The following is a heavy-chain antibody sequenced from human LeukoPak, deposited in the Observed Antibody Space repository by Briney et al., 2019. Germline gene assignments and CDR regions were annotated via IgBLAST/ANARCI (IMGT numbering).Heavy chain of an antibody. Sequence: PSETLSLTCTVSGYSISSGYYWGWIRQPPGKGLEWIGEINHSGSTNYNPSLKSRVTISVDTSKNQFSLKLSSVTAADTAVYYCARARYNWNIYYYYYMDVWGKGTTVTISS. J-gene: IGHJ6*03. CDR3: ARARYNWNIYYYYYMDV. CDR2: INHSGST. D-gene: IGHD1-1*01. V-gene: IGHV4-38-2*02. CDR1: GYSISSGYY.